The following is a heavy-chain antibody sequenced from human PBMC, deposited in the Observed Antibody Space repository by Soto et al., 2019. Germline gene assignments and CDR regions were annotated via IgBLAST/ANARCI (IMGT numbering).Heavy chain of an antibody. D-gene: IGHD3-22*01. Sequence: QVQLQQWGAGLLKPSETLSLTCAVYGGSFSGYYWSWIRQPPGKGLEWIGESNHSGSTSYNPSPKCRVPLPVDTSKNQFSLKLTSVTAADTAVYYCARGRGHSSGFDYWGQGTLVPVSS. CDR3: ARGRGHSSGFDY. V-gene: IGHV4-34*01. CDR1: GGSFSGYY. J-gene: IGHJ4*02. CDR2: SNHSGST.